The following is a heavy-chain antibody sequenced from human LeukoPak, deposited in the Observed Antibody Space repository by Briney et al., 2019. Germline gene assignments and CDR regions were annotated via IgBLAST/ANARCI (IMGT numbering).Heavy chain of an antibody. CDR1: GYTFTGYY. V-gene: IGHV1-2*02. Sequence: GASVKVSCKASGYTFTGYYMHWVRQAPGQGLEWMGWINPNSGGTNYAQKFQGRVTMTRDTSISTAYMELSRLRSDDTAVYYCARDSIPTVGDVGFDYWGQGTLVTVSS. J-gene: IGHJ4*02. CDR3: ARDSIPTVGDVGFDY. D-gene: IGHD4-23*01. CDR2: INPNSGGT.